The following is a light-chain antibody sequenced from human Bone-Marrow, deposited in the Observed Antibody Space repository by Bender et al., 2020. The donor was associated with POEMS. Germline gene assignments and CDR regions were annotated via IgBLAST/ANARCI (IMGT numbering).Light chain of an antibody. V-gene: IGLV1-44*01. CDR2: SSH. Sequence: QSVLTQPPSASGTPGQRVTISCSGGSSNIGAHAVNWYQHLPGTAPKLLIYSSHRRPSEVPDRFSGSKSGNTASLTISGLQAEDESDYYCTSYTISSTVVFGGGTRLTVL. CDR3: TSYTISSTVV. J-gene: IGLJ2*01. CDR1: SSNIGAHA.